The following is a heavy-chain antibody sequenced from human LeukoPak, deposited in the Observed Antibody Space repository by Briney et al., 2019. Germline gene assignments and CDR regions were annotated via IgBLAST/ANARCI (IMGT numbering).Heavy chain of an antibody. CDR1: GFTFSGSA. Sequence: GGSLRLSCAASGFTFSGSAMHWVRQASGKGLEWVGRIRSIANSYATAYAASVKGRFTISRDDSKNTAYLQMNSLKTEDTAVYYCSWHSYDSSGYYYFDYWGQGTLVTVSS. CDR3: SWHSYDSSGYYYFDY. D-gene: IGHD3-22*01. CDR2: IRSIANSYAT. J-gene: IGHJ4*02. V-gene: IGHV3-73*01.